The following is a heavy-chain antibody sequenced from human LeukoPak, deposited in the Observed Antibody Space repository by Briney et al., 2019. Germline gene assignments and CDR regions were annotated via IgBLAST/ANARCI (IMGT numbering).Heavy chain of an antibody. CDR1: GFTFSSYG. CDR3: ARDRYYDSSGYYDC. V-gene: IGHV3-33*01. Sequence: PGGSLRLSCAASGFTFSSYGMHWVRQAPGKGLEWVAVIWYDGSNKYYADSVKGRFTISRDNSKNMLYLQMNSLRAEDTAVYYCARDRYYDSSGYYDCWGQGTLVTVSS. D-gene: IGHD3-22*01. J-gene: IGHJ4*02. CDR2: IWYDGSNK.